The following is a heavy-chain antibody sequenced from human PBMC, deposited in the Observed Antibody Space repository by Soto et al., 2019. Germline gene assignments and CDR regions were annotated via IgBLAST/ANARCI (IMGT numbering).Heavy chain of an antibody. CDR2: IVVGSGNT. J-gene: IGHJ6*03. D-gene: IGHD3-10*01. Sequence: SWKVSFKGSGFTFTMSVMQWVGQARGQRLEWIGWIVVGSGNTNYAQKFQERVTITRDMSTSTAYMELSSLRSEDTAVYYCAASPLWLVMDVWGKGTTVTVSS. CDR1: GFTFTMSV. CDR3: AASPLWLVMDV. V-gene: IGHV1-58*02.